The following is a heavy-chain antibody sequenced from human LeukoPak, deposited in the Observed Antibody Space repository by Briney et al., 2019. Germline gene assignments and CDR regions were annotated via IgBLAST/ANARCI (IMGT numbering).Heavy chain of an antibody. CDR1: GFTFSTYN. CDR2: ISSSSSTI. CDR3: ARDSRYCSSTSCWDYYMDV. Sequence: GGSLRLSCTASGFTFSTYNMNWVRQAPGKGLEWVSYISSSSSTIYYADSVKGRFTISRDNAKNSLYLQMNSLRAEDTAVYYCARDSRYCSSTSCWDYYMDVWGKGTTVTVSS. V-gene: IGHV3-48*01. J-gene: IGHJ6*03. D-gene: IGHD2-2*01.